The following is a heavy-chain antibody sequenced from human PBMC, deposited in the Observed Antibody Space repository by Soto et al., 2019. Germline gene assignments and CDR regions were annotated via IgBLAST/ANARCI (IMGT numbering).Heavy chain of an antibody. CDR1: GFTFISYA. J-gene: IGHJ4*02. CDR3: AKDPFEYYYDSSVY. CDR2: VSGSGDTT. V-gene: IGHV3-23*01. Sequence: WGSLRLSCAASGFTFISYAIIFVRHSPVKGLEWVSTVSGSGDTTYSADSVKGRFTISRDNSKNTLYLQMNSLRAEDTAVYFCAKDPFEYYYDSSVYWGQGTLVTVSS. D-gene: IGHD3-22*01.